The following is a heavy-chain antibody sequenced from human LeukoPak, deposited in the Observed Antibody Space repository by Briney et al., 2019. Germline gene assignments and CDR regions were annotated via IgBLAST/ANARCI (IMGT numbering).Heavy chain of an antibody. D-gene: IGHD6-19*01. CDR3: TTIAVAGLYYFDY. J-gene: IGHJ4*02. CDR2: IKSNADGGTI. V-gene: IGHV3-15*01. Sequence: PGGSLRLSCAASGFTFINAYMSWVRQAPGKGLEWVGRIKSNADGGTIDYAAPVKGRFTISRDDSKNTLYLQMNSLKTEDTAVYYCTTIAVAGLYYFDYWGQGTLVTVSS. CDR1: GFTFINAY.